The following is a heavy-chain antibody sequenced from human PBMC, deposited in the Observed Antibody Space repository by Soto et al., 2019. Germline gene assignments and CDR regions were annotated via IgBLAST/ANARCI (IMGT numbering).Heavy chain of an antibody. CDR3: ARGSYPVLRFLEWLPGAFDI. V-gene: IGHV5-51*01. CDR2: IYPGDSDT. J-gene: IGHJ3*02. CDR1: GYSFTSYW. Sequence: GESLKISXKGSGYSFTSYWIGWVRQMPGKGLEWMGIIYPGDSDTRYSPSFQGQVTISADKSISTAYLQWSSLKASDTAMYYCARGSYPVLRFLEWLPGAFDIWGQGTMVTVSS. D-gene: IGHD3-3*01.